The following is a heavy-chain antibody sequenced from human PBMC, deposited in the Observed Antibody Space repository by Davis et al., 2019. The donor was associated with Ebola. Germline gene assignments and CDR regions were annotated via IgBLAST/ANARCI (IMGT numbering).Heavy chain of an antibody. CDR1: GGTFSSYA. Sequence: AASVKVSCKASGGTFSSYAISWVRQAPGQGLEWMGGIIPIFGTANYAQKFQGRVTITADKSTSTAYMELSSLRSDDTAVYYCARDSGYTYYDFWSGSYWGQGTLVTVSS. V-gene: IGHV1-69*06. J-gene: IGHJ4*02. CDR3: ARDSGYTYYDFWSGSY. D-gene: IGHD3-3*01. CDR2: IIPIFGTA.